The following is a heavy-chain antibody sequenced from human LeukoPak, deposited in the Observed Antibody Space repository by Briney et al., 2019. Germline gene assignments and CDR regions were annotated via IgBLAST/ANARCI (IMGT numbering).Heavy chain of an antibody. CDR2: IYHSGST. J-gene: IGHJ4*02. D-gene: IGHD3/OR15-3a*01. Sequence: PSETLSLTCTVSGYSISSGYYWGWIRQPPGKGLEWIGSIYHSGSTYYNPSLKSRVTISVDTSKNQFSLKLSSVTAADTAVYYCASRDLGWNYDYWGQGTLVTVSS. CDR1: GYSISSGYY. V-gene: IGHV4-38-2*02. CDR3: ASRDLGWNYDY.